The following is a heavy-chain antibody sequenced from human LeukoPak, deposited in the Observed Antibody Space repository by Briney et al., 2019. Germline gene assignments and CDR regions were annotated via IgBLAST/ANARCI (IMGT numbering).Heavy chain of an antibody. J-gene: IGHJ5*02. CDR3: AKEPHFLKNWFDP. Sequence: PGRSLRLSCAASGFTFSSYAMHWVRQAPGKGLGWVAVISYDGSNKYYADSVKGRFAISRDNSKNTLYLQMNSLRAEDTAVYYCAKEPHFLKNWFDPWGQGTLVTVSS. CDR1: GFTFSSYA. CDR2: ISYDGSNK. D-gene: IGHD3-3*02. V-gene: IGHV3-30*09.